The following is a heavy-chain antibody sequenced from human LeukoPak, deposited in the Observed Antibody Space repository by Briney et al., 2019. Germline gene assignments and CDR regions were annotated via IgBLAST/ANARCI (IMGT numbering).Heavy chain of an antibody. CDR2: INTNTGNP. Sequence: ASVKVSCKASGYTFTSYAKNWVRQAPGQGLEWMGWINTNTGNPTYAQGFTGRFVFSLDTSVSTAYLQISSLKAEDTAVYYCAIWSIAVAQSRDYFDYWGQGTLVTVSS. CDR1: GYTFTSYA. D-gene: IGHD6-19*01. V-gene: IGHV7-4-1*02. CDR3: AIWSIAVAQSRDYFDY. J-gene: IGHJ4*02.